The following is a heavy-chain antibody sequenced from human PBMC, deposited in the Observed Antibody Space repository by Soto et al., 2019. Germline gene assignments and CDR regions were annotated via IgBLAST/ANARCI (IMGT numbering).Heavy chain of an antibody. V-gene: IGHV4-59*11. CDR2: IYYSGST. J-gene: IGHJ5*02. Sequence: TVADGNSISHDGSWIRKKQGKGLEWIGYIYYSGSTNYNPSLKSRVTISVDTSKNQFSLKLSSVTAADTAVYYCARGRAGCSGGSCYPALFALWVQGTLV. CDR3: ARGRAGCSGGSCYPALFAL. CDR1: DGNSISHD. D-gene: IGHD2-15*01.